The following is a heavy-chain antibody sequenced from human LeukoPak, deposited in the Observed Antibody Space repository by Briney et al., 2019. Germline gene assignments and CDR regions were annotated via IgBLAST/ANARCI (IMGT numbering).Heavy chain of an antibody. J-gene: IGHJ4*02. V-gene: IGHV1-24*01. Sequence: ASVKVSCKVSGYTLTELSMLWVRQAPGKGLEWMGGFDPEDGETIYAQKFQGRVTMTEDTSTDTAYMELSSLRSEDTAVYYCATGVYSSGWYQSFDYWGQGTLVTVSS. CDR2: FDPEDGET. CDR3: ATGVYSSGWYQSFDY. CDR1: GYTLTELS. D-gene: IGHD6-19*01.